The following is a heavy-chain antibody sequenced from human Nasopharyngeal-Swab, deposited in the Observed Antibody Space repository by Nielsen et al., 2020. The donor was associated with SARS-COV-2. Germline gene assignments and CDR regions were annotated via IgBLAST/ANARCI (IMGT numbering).Heavy chain of an antibody. CDR3: ARVPGNHDAFDI. CDR1: GYTFTSYG. D-gene: IGHD2-2*01. J-gene: IGHJ3*02. CDR2: ISAYNGNT. V-gene: IGHV1-18*01. Sequence: ASLKVSCNASGYTFTSYGISWVRQAPGQGLEWMGWISAYNGNTNYAQKLQGRVTMTTDTSTSTAYMELRSLRSDDTAVYYCARVPGNHDAFDIWGQGTTVTVSS.